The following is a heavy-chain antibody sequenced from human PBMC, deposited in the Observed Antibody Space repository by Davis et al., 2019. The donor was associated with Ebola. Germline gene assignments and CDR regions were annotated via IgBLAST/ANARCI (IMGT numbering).Heavy chain of an antibody. Sequence: PSETLSLTCAVYGGSFSGYSWTWIRQPPGKGLESIGEIYHSGHTNYNPSLKSRVGMSLDTSKKQFSLRLISATAADTAIYYCARARGTDNFYMDVWGKGSSVTVSS. V-gene: IGHV4-34*01. J-gene: IGHJ6*03. CDR1: GGSFSGYS. CDR3: ARARGTDNFYMDV. CDR2: IYHSGHT.